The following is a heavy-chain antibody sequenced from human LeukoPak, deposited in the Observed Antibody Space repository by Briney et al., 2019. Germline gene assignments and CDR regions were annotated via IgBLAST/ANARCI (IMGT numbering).Heavy chain of an antibody. CDR2: ISAYNGNT. V-gene: IGHV1-18*01. CDR3: ARGDGGNSAGGTEYFQH. J-gene: IGHJ1*01. Sequence: ASVKVSCKASGYTFTSYGISWVRQAPGQGLEWMGWISAYNGNTSYAQKLQGRVTMTTDTSTSTAYMELRSLRSDDTAVYYCARGDGGNSAGGTEYFQHWGQGTLVTVSS. D-gene: IGHD4-23*01. CDR1: GYTFTSYG.